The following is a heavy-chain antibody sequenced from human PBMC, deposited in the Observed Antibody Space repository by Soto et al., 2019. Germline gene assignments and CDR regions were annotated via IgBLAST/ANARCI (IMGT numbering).Heavy chain of an antibody. J-gene: IGHJ6*02. CDR1: GYSFTSYG. D-gene: IGHD2-21*01. CDR3: ARDVPDTSLFFYYYGMDV. CDR2: ISTDNGNT. V-gene: IGHV1-18*01. Sequence: QVHLVQSGAEVRKPGASVKVSCKASGYSFTSYGISWVRQAPGQGLEWMGWISTDNGNTNYAHNLQGRVSMTIAPSTITAYMELWSLGSDDTAVYYCARDVPDTSLFFYYYGMDVWGQGTTVTVSS.